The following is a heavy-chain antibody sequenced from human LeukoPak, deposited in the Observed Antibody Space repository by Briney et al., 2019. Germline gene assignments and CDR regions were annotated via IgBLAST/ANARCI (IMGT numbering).Heavy chain of an antibody. V-gene: IGHV3-48*01. Sequence: PGGSLRLSCTASGFTFSTSSMNWVRQAPGKGLEWLSFISRSSRTIYYADSVKGRFTISRDNSKNTLYLQMNSLRAEDTAVYYCARSSSGGYYFDYWGQGTLVTVSS. CDR3: ARSSSGGYYFDY. CDR2: ISRSSRTI. J-gene: IGHJ4*02. D-gene: IGHD6-19*01. CDR1: GFTFSTSS.